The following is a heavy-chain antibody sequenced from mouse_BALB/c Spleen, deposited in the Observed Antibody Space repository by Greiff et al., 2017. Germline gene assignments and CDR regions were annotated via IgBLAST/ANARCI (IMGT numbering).Heavy chain of an antibody. Sequence: VQLQQSGAELVKPGASVKLSCTASGFNIKDTYMHWVKQRPEQGLEWIGRIDPANGNTKYDPKFQGKATITADTSSNTAYLQLSSLTSEDTAVYYCATYYGSSYDWFAYWGQGTLVTVSA. CDR3: ATYYGSSYDWFAY. CDR1: GFNIKDTY. CDR2: IDPANGNT. D-gene: IGHD1-1*01. J-gene: IGHJ3*01. V-gene: IGHV14-3*02.